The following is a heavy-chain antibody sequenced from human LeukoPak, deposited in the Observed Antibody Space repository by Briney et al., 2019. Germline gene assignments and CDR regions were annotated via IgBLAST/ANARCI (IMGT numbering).Heavy chain of an antibody. D-gene: IGHD3-9*01. CDR2: INPSGGST. Sequence: ASVKVSCKASGYTFTSYYMHWVRQAPGQGLEWMGIINPSGGSTSYAQKFQGRVTMTRGTSTSTVYMELSSLRSEDTAVYYCARNSLPNYDILTGYLQPADYWGQGTLVTVSS. CDR1: GYTFTSYY. V-gene: IGHV1-46*01. CDR3: ARNSLPNYDILTGYLQPADY. J-gene: IGHJ4*02.